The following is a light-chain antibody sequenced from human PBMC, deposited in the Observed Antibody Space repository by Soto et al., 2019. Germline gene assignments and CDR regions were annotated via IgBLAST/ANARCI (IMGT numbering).Light chain of an antibody. CDR2: DAS. CDR1: QIISSW. CDR3: QQYRGT. V-gene: IGKV1-5*01. J-gene: IGKJ4*02. Sequence: IRMTQSLATVSASVGDTVTITCRASQIISSWVAWYQQKPGKAPMLLIYDASSLQSGVPSRFSGSGSGTEFTLTISSLQPDEFAIYYCQQYRGTFGRATYVE.